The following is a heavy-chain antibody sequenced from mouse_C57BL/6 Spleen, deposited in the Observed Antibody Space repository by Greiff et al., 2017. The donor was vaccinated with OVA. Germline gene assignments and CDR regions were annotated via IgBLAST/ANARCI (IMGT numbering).Heavy chain of an antibody. CDR1: GYTFTEYS. V-gene: IGHV1-62-2*01. J-gene: IGHJ1*03. Sequence: VQLQQSGAELVKPGASVKLSCKASGYTFTEYSIHWVKRRPGQGLEWIGWIYPGSGSTKYNEKYKDKATLTADKSSSTVYMELSSLTSEDSAVYFCARDEEVTTVVASYWYFDVWGTGTTVTFSS. CDR2: IYPGSGST. CDR3: ARDEEVTTVVASYWYFDV. D-gene: IGHD1-1*01.